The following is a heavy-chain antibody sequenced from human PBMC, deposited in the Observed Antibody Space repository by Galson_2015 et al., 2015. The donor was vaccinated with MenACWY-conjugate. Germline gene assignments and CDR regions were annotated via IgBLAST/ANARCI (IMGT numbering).Heavy chain of an antibody. CDR2: ISGAGGST. D-gene: IGHD6-19*01. V-gene: IGHV3-23*01. CDR1: GFTFSTYA. J-gene: IGHJ4*02. Sequence: SLRLSCAASGFTFSTYAMSWVRQAPGKGLEWVSSISGAGGSTYYADSVKGQFTISRDNPQNTLYLQMNTLRAEDTAIYYCAKARYSSGWIFDYWGQGTLVTVSS. CDR3: AKARYSSGWIFDY.